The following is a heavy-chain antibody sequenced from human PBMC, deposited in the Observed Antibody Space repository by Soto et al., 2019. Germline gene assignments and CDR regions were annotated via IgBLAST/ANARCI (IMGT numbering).Heavy chain of an antibody. Sequence: EVQLVESGGGLVKPGGSLRLSCAASGFTFSSYSMNWVRQAPGKGLEWVSSISSSSSYIYYADSVKGRFTISRDNAKNSLYLQMNSLRAEDTAVYYCARDRGITIFGVVTPYGMDVWGQGTTVTVSS. CDR2: ISSSSSYI. CDR1: GFTFSSYS. V-gene: IGHV3-21*01. CDR3: ARDRGITIFGVVTPYGMDV. D-gene: IGHD3-3*01. J-gene: IGHJ6*02.